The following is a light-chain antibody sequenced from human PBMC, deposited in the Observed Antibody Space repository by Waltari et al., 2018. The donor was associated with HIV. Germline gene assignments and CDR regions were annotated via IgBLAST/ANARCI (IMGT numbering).Light chain of an antibody. J-gene: IGKJ3*01. CDR3: QQYYSYST. Sequence: DIPLTQSPSTVSASVGDRITITCRASQTVYNWLAWYQQRPGKAPKLLIYKASTLESGVPPRFSGSGPGTEFTLTINGLQSDDFATYYCQQYYSYSTFGPGTKVDIK. CDR2: KAS. CDR1: QTVYNW. V-gene: IGKV1-5*03.